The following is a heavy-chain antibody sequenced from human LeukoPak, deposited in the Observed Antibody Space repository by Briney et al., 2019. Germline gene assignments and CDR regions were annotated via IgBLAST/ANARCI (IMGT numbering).Heavy chain of an antibody. V-gene: IGHV1-2*06. CDR3: ARDRITMVRGVISWFDP. Sequence: VASVKVSCKASGYTFTGYYMHWVRQAPGQELEWMGRINPNSGGTNYAQKFQGRVTMTRDTSISTAYMELSRLRSDDTAVYYCARDRITMVRGVISWFDPWGQGTLVTVSS. D-gene: IGHD3-10*01. CDR2: INPNSGGT. CDR1: GYTFTGYY. J-gene: IGHJ5*02.